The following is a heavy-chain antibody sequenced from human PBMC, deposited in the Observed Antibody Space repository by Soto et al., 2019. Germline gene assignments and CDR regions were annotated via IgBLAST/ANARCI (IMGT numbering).Heavy chain of an antibody. D-gene: IGHD6-6*01. V-gene: IGHV3-33*01. CDR1: GFTFSSYG. J-gene: IGHJ6*03. Sequence: GSLRLSCAASGFTFSSYGMRWVRQAPGKGLEWVAVIWYDGSNKYYADSVKGRFTISRDNSKNTLYLQMNSLRAEDTAVYYCARRGGQQLVLYSSYSTDVWGKGPTVTLSS. CDR2: IWYDGSNK. CDR3: ARRGGQQLVLYSSYSTDV.